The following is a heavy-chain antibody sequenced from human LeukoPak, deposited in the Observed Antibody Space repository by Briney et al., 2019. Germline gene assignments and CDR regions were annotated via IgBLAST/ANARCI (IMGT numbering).Heavy chain of an antibody. CDR1: GYSFTNHY. D-gene: IGHD3-10*01. J-gene: IGHJ4*02. CDR2: IYPGDSDT. Sequence: HGESLKISCKSSGYSFTNHYIGWVRLMPGKGLEWMGIIYPGDSDTRYSPSIQGQVTISADKSISTAYLQWSSLKASDTAMYYCARRGYGSGNYYYPNWGQGTLVTVSS. V-gene: IGHV5-51*01. CDR3: ARRGYGSGNYYYPN.